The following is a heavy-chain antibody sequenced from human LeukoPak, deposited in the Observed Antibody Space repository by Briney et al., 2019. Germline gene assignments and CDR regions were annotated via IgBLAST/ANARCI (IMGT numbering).Heavy chain of an antibody. CDR1: GYTFTSYG. CDR2: ISAYNGNT. CDR3: ARMYYYDSSGPFDY. Sequence: ASVKVSCKASGYTFTSYGISWVRQAPEQGLEWMGWISAYNGNTNYAQKLQGRVTMTTDTSTSTAYMELRSLRSDDTAVYYCARMYYYDSSGPFDYWGQGTLVTVSS. V-gene: IGHV1-18*01. D-gene: IGHD3-22*01. J-gene: IGHJ4*02.